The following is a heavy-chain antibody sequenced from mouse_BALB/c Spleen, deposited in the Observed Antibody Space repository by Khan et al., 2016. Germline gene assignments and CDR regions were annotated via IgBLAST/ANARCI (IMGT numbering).Heavy chain of an antibody. D-gene: IGHD1-1*01. J-gene: IGHJ2*01. CDR2: IDPYNGDA. CDR3: AREGITTVVAKGLDY. CDR1: GYAFTSYN. Sequence: MYLQQSGPELVKPGASVKVSCKASGYAFTSYNMFWVKQSHGKSLEWIGYIDPYNGDASYNQEFTGKATLTVDKSSSTAYMHLNSLTSVDSAVYYCAREGITTVVAKGLDYWGQGTTVTVSS. V-gene: IGHV1S135*01.